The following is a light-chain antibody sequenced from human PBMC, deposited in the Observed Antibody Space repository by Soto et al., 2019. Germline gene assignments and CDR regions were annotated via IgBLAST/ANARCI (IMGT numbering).Light chain of an antibody. CDR1: QSVSSSY. Sequence: VMAHSPATLSVSQAERVTLSCTASQSVSSSYLGWRQDQPSHAPRLLISGASSRATGPPDRFSGSGSGTDFTLTISRLEHEDFAVYYCQPYGSSPWTFGQGTMVDI. J-gene: IGKJ1*01. CDR2: GAS. V-gene: IGKV3-20*01. CDR3: QPYGSSPWT.